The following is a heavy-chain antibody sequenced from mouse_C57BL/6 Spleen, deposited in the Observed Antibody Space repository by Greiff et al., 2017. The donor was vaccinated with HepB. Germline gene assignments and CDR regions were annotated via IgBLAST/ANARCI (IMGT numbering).Heavy chain of an antibody. Sequence: DVHLVESGGGLVKPGGSLKLSCAASGFTFSSYAMSWVRQTPEKRLEWVATISDGGSYTYYPDNVKGRFTISRDNAKNNLYLQMSHLKSEDTAMYYCARTYGSSYGYFDYWGQGTTLTVSS. D-gene: IGHD1-1*01. CDR3: ARTYGSSYGYFDY. CDR2: ISDGGSYT. J-gene: IGHJ2*01. V-gene: IGHV5-4*01. CDR1: GFTFSSYA.